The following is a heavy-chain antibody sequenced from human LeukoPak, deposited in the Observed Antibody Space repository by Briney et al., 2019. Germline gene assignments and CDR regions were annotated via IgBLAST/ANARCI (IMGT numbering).Heavy chain of an antibody. CDR2: IKQDGSEK. V-gene: IGHV3-7*01. CDR3: ARDRWGELDWFDP. Sequence: GGSLRLSCAASGFTFSNYWMSWVRQAPGKGLQWVANIKQDGSEKYYVDSVKGRFTISRDNAKKSLYLQTNSLRAEDTAVYYCARDRWGELDWFDPWGQGTLVTVSS. J-gene: IGHJ5*02. CDR1: GFTFSNYW. D-gene: IGHD3-16*01.